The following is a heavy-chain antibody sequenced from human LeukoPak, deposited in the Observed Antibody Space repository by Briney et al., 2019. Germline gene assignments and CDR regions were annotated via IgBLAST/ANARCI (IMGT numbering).Heavy chain of an antibody. CDR1: GYRFTSYW. D-gene: IGHD3-22*01. CDR2: IYPGDSDT. CDR3: ARQFYDSSGYFYFDY. Sequence: GESLKISCKGSGYRFTSYWIGWVRQMPGKGLEWMGIIYPGDSDTRYSPSFQGQVTISADKSISTAYLQWSSLKASDTAMYYCARQFYDSSGYFYFDYWGQGTLVTVSS. V-gene: IGHV5-51*01. J-gene: IGHJ4*02.